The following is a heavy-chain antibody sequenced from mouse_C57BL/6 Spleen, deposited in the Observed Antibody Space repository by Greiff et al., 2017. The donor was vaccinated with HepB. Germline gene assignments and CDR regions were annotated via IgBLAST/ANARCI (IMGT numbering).Heavy chain of an antibody. CDR3: ARGDSSGYIFAY. V-gene: IGHV1-69*01. Sequence: VQLQQSGAELVMPGASVKLSCKASGYTFTSYWMHWVKQRPGQGLEWIGEIDPSDSYTNYNQKFKGKSTLTVDKSSSTAYMQLSSLTYEDSAGYDGARGDSSGYIFAYWGQGTLVTVSA. CDR2: IDPSDSYT. J-gene: IGHJ3*01. CDR1: GYTFTSYW. D-gene: IGHD3-2*02.